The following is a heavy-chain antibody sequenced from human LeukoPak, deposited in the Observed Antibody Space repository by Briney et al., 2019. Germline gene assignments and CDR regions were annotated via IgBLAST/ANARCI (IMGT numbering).Heavy chain of an antibody. V-gene: IGHV3-30*02. CDR2: IQYDGSNA. CDR3: AKDRCSNGVGCYYYYMDV. D-gene: IGHD2-8*01. J-gene: IGHJ6*03. Sequence: PGGSLRLSCAASRFTFGSYGMHWVRQAPGKGLEWVAYIQYDGSNAQYADSVEGRFSISRDSSKNILYLQMNSLRAEDTAVYYCAKDRCSNGVGCYYYYMDVWGKGTTVTISS. CDR1: RFTFGSYG.